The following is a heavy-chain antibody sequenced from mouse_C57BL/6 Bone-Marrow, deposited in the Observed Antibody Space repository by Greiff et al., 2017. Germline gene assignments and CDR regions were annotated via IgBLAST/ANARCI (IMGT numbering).Heavy chain of an antibody. CDR2: IHPNSGST. J-gene: IGHJ1*03. V-gene: IGHV1-64*01. CDR1: GYTFTSYW. Sequence: QVQLQQPGAELVKPGASVKLSCKASGYTFTSYWMHWVKQRPGQGLEWIGMIHPNSGSTNYNEKFKSKATLTVDKSSSTAYMQLRSLTSEDSAVYYCVIYYSRALEVWGTGTPVTLSS. D-gene: IGHD1-1*01. CDR3: VIYYSRALEV.